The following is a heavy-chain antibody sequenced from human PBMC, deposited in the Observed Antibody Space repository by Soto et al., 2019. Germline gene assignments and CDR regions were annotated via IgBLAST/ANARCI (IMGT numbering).Heavy chain of an antibody. Sequence: PSETLSLTCTVSGGSISSSSYYWGWIRQPPGKGLEWIGSIYYSGSTYYNPSLKSRVTISVDTSKNQFSLKLSSVTTADTTVYYCARLMRWFYYFDYWGQGTLVTVSS. CDR2: IYYSGST. CDR1: GGSISSSSYY. D-gene: IGHD2-15*01. J-gene: IGHJ4*02. V-gene: IGHV4-39*01. CDR3: ARLMRWFYYFDY.